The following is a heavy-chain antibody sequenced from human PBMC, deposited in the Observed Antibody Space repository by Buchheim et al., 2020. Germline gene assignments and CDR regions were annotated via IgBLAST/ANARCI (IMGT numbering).Heavy chain of an antibody. CDR3: ARSKVGAARGDY. CDR2: ISSSGRTI. J-gene: IGHJ4*02. D-gene: IGHD1-26*01. V-gene: IGHV3-48*03. CDR1: GFTFSSYE. Sequence: VQLVESGGGLVQPGGSLRLSCAASGFTFSSYEMNWVRQAPGKGLEGVSYISSSGRTIYYADSVKGRFTISRDKAKSVVYVQMNSLRAEDTAVYYCARSKVGAARGDYWGQGTL.